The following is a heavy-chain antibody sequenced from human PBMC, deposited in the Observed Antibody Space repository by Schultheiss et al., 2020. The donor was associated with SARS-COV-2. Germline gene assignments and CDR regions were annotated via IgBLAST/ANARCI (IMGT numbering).Heavy chain of an antibody. CDR2: IYYSGST. CDR1: GGSFSGYY. Sequence: SQTLSLTCAVYGGSFSGYYWSWIRQPPGKGLEWIGYIYYSGSTNYNPSLKSRVTMSVDTSKNQFSLKLSSVTAADTAVYYCGAVIVGAEINYWGQGTLVTVSS. CDR3: GAVIVGAEINY. D-gene: IGHD1-26*01. J-gene: IGHJ4*02. V-gene: IGHV4-34*01.